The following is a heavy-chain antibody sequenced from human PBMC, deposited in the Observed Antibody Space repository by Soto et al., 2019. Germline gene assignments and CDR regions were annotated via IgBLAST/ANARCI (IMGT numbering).Heavy chain of an antibody. Sequence: QVQLVQSGADVKKPGASVTVSCKTSGYTFSNYGINWVQQAPGQGLEWMGWISGYNGNTNYAQTVQGRVTMTTDTSTGTVYMELRSLKSDDTAIYYCSRFIMVGGWFDPNYYHGMDVWGQGTTVTVSS. CDR2: ISGYNGNT. V-gene: IGHV1-18*01. CDR1: GYTFSNYG. D-gene: IGHD6-19*01. J-gene: IGHJ6*02. CDR3: SRFIMVGGWFDPNYYHGMDV.